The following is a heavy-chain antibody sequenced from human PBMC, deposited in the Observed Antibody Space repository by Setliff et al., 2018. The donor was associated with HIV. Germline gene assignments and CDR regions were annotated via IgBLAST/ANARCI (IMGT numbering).Heavy chain of an antibody. CDR1: GYTFTSYG. Sequence: GASVKVSCKASGYTFTSYGISWVRQAPGQGLEWMGWISAYNGNTNYAQKLQGRVTMTTDTSTSTAYMELRSLRSDDTAVYYCARDITYYNFWSGYYPGFDHWGQGTLVTVSS. J-gene: IGHJ4*02. V-gene: IGHV1-18*01. CDR2: ISAYNGNT. D-gene: IGHD3-3*01. CDR3: ARDITYYNFWSGYYPGFDH.